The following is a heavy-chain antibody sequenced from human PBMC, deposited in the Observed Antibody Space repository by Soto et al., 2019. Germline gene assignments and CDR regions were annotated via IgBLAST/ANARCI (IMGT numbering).Heavy chain of an antibody. CDR3: ARYQLPTFGPDY. J-gene: IGHJ4*02. V-gene: IGHV4-59*01. CDR2: IYYSGST. D-gene: IGHD2-2*01. Sequence: SETLSLTCTVSGGSISSYYWSWIRQPPGKGLEWIGYIYYSGSTNYNPSLKSRVTISVDTSKNQFSLKLSSVTAADTAVYYCARYQLPTFGPDYWGQGTLVTVSS. CDR1: GGSISSYY.